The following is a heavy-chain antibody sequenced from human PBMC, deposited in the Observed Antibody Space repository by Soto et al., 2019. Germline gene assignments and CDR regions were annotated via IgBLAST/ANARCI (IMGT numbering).Heavy chain of an antibody. J-gene: IGHJ6*02. CDR2: INAGNGNT. CDR3: ARAYGGYSSSWYHYYYCGLDV. Sequence: QVQLVQSGAEVKKPGASVKVSCKASGYTFTSYAMHWVRQAPGQRLEWMGWINAGNGNTKYSQKFQGRVTITRDTSASTAYMELSSLRSEDRAVYYCARAYGGYSSSWYHYYYCGLDVWGQGTTVTVSS. CDR1: GYTFTSYA. D-gene: IGHD6-13*01. V-gene: IGHV1-3*01.